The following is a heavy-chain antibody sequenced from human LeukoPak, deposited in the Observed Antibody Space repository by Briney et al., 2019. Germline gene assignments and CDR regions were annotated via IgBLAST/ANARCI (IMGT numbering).Heavy chain of an antibody. Sequence: GGSLRLSCAASGFTFSRYTMNWVRQSPGKGLEWVSSISSSGYYIYYADSVKGRFTISRDNAKNSLYLQMNSLRAEDTAVYYWAGDLVNRSNYWGQGTPVTVSS. V-gene: IGHV3-21*01. J-gene: IGHJ4*02. CDR3: AGDLVNRSNY. CDR1: GFTFSRYT. CDR2: ISSSGYYI.